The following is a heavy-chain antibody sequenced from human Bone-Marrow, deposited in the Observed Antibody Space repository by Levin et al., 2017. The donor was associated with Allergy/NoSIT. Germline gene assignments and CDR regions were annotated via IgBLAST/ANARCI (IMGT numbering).Heavy chain of an antibody. CDR2: ISAYNGNT. Sequence: GESLKISCKASGYTFTSYGISWVRQAPGQGLEWMGWISAYNGNTNYAQKLQGRVTMTTDTSTSTAYMELRSLRSDDTAVYYCARVGWELLTDDAFDIWGQGTMVTVSS. J-gene: IGHJ3*02. CDR3: ARVGWELLTDDAFDI. CDR1: GYTFTSYG. D-gene: IGHD1-26*01. V-gene: IGHV1-18*01.